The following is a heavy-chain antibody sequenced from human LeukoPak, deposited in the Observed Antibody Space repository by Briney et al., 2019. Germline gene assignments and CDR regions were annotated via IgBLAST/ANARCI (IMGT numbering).Heavy chain of an antibody. CDR1: GGSISSSSYY. CDR2: IYYSGST. CDR3: ARDGGYGSGSYGFDY. Sequence: SSETLSLTCTVSGGSISSSSYYWGWIRQPPGKGLEWIGSIYYSGSTYYNPSLKSRVTISVDTSKNQFSLKLSSVTAADTAVYYCARDGGYGSGSYGFDYWGQGTLVTVSS. J-gene: IGHJ4*02. D-gene: IGHD3-10*01. V-gene: IGHV4-39*07.